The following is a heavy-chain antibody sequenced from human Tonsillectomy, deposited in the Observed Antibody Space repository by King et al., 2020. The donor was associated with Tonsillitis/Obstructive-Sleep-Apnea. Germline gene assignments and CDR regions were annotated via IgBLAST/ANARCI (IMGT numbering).Heavy chain of an antibody. Sequence: VTLKESGPVLVKPTETLTLTCTVSGFSLSNARMGVSWIRQPPGKALEWLAHIFSNDDKSYRTSLNNRLTISQDTPKSQVVLTMTNMDPVDTGTYYCVRIGLQNDSWRPYHYYMDVWGKGTTVTVSS. D-gene: IGHD1-1*01. CDR2: IFSNDDK. V-gene: IGHV2-26*01. J-gene: IGHJ6*03. CDR1: GFSLSNARMG. CDR3: VRIGLQNDSWRPYHYYMDV.